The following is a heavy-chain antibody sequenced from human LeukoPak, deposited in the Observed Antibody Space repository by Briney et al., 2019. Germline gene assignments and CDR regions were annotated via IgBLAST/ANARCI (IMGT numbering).Heavy chain of an antibody. D-gene: IGHD2-2*01. CDR2: LRYDGSNK. CDR1: GFTFSNYG. Sequence: PGGSLRLSXAASGFTFSNYGMHWVRQAPGKGLEWVAFLRYDGSNKYYADSVKGRFTISRDNSKNTLYLQMNSLRAEDTAVYYCAKVRVSTSDIYYFDYWGQGTLVTVSS. V-gene: IGHV3-30*02. CDR3: AKVRVSTSDIYYFDY. J-gene: IGHJ4*02.